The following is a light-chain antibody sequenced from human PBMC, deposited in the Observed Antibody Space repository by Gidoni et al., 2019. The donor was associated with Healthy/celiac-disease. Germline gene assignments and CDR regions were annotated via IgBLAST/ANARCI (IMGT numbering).Light chain of an antibody. V-gene: IGKV3-20*01. CDR1: QSVSSSY. J-gene: IGKJ3*01. CDR3: QQYGSSPPIT. CDR2: GAS. Sequence: EIVLPQSPGTLSLSPGERATLSCRASQSVSSSYLAWYQQKPGQAPRLLIYGASSRATGIPDRFSGSGSGTDFTLTISRREPEDFAVYYCQQYGSSPPITFXPXTKVDIK.